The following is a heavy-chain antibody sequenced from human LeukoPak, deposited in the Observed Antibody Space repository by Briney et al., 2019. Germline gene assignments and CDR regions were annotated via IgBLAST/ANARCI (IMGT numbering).Heavy chain of an antibody. Sequence: SETLSFPCTVSGYSISSGYYRGWIRQPPGKGLEWIGEINHSGSTNYNPSLKSRVTISVDTSKNQFSLKLSSVTAADTAVYYCARIYKTRVGYYYYYMDVWGKGTTVTVSS. CDR2: INHSGST. CDR1: GYSISSGYY. CDR3: ARIYKTRVGYYYYYMDV. J-gene: IGHJ6*03. V-gene: IGHV4-38-2*02. D-gene: IGHD1-26*01.